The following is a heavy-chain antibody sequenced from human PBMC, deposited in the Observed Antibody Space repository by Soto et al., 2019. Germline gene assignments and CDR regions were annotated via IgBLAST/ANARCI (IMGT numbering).Heavy chain of an antibody. J-gene: IGHJ4*02. Sequence: ASVKVSCKAGGCTSSSYAISWVRQAPGQGLEWMGGIIPIFGTANYAQKFQGRVTITADESTSTAYMELSSLRSEDTAVYYCARAIREGSAPSDWGQGTLVTVSS. CDR1: GCTSSSYA. V-gene: IGHV1-69*13. CDR3: ARAIREGSAPSD. CDR2: IIPIFGTA. D-gene: IGHD2-15*01.